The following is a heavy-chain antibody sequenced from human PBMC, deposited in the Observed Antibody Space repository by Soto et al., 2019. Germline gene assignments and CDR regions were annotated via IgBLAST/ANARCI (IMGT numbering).Heavy chain of an antibody. CDR2: IYYSGST. D-gene: IGHD1-7*01. J-gene: IGHJ6*02. V-gene: IGHV4-31*03. Sequence: SETLSLTCTVSGGSISSGGYYWSWIRQHPGKGLEWIGYIYYSGSTYYNPSLKSRVTISVDTSKNQFSLKLSSVTAADTAVYYCARDRRELELLSGYYYGMDVWGQGTTVTVSS. CDR1: GGSISSGGYY. CDR3: ARDRRELELLSGYYYGMDV.